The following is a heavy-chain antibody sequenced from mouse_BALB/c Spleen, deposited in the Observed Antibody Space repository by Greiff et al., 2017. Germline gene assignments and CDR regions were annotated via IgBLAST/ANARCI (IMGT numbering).Heavy chain of an antibody. V-gene: IGHV2-4-1*01. CDR1: GFSLTSYG. CDR2: IWSGGST. J-gene: IGHJ3*01. CDR3: AGGGWLPSY. Sequence: QVQLKESGPGLVQPSQSLSITCTVSGFSLTSYGVHWVRQSPGKGLEWLGVIWSGGSTDYNAAFISRLSISKDNSKSQVFFKMNSLQADDTAIYYCAGGGWLPSYWGQGTLVTVSA. D-gene: IGHD2-3*01.